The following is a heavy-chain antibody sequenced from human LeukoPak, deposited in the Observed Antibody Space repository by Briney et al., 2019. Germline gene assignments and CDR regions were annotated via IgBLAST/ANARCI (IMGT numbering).Heavy chain of an antibody. D-gene: IGHD4-17*01. CDR2: ISAYNGNT. J-gene: IGHJ4*02. Sequence: GASVKVSCKASGYTFTIYGISWVRQAPGQGLEWMGWISAYNGNTNYAQKLQGRVTMTTDTSTSTAYMELRSLRSDDTAVYYCARDVEWVTTAWVTKRILDYWGQGTLVTVSS. V-gene: IGHV1-18*01. CDR3: ARDVEWVTTAWVTKRILDY. CDR1: GYTFTIYG.